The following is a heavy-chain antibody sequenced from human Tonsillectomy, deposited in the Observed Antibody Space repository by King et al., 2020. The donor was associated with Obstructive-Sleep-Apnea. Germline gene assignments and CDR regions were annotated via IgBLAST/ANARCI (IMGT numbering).Heavy chain of an antibody. CDR1: GGSISSYY. J-gene: IGHJ2*01. CDR3: ARASAGYCSSTSCYADWYFDL. CDR2: IYYSGST. Sequence: QLQESGPGLVKPSETLSLTCTVSGGSISSYYWSWIRQPPGKGLEWIGDIYYSGSTNYNPSLKSRVTISVATSKNQLSLKLSSVTAADTAVYYCARASAGYCSSTSCYADWYFDLWGRGILVTVSS. V-gene: IGHV4-59*01. D-gene: IGHD2-2*01.